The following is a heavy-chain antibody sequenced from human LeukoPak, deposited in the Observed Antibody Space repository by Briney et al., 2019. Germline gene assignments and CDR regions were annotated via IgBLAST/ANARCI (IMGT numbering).Heavy chain of an antibody. Sequence: SVKVSCKASGSTFSSYAISWVRQAPGQGLEWMGGIIPIFGTANYAQKFQGRVTITADESTSTAYMELSSLRSEDTAVYYCARDRMGARYSVFDYWGQGTLVTVSS. CDR3: ARDRMGARYSVFDY. J-gene: IGHJ4*02. CDR2: IIPIFGTA. CDR1: GSTFSSYA. V-gene: IGHV1-69*13. D-gene: IGHD1-26*01.